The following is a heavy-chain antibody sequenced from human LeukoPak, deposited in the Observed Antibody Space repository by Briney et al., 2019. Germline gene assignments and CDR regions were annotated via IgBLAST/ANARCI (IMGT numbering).Heavy chain of an antibody. CDR1: GDSVSSNSVT. CDR3: ARRLTQYDCFDP. D-gene: IGHD2-2*01. Sequence: SQTLSRTCAISGDSVSSNSVTWNWIRQSPSRGLEWLGSTYYRSTWYNDYAVSVRGRITVNPDTSKNQFSLHLNSVTPEDTAVYYCARRLTQYDCFDPWGQGILVTVSS. J-gene: IGHJ5*02. V-gene: IGHV6-1*01. CDR2: TYYRSTWYN.